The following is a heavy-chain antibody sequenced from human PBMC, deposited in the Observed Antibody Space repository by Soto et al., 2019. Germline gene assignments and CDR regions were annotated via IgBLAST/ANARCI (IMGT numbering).Heavy chain of an antibody. J-gene: IGHJ4*02. D-gene: IGHD3-9*01. V-gene: IGHV1-18*01. Sequence: QVQLVQSGAEVKKPGASVKVSCKASGYTFTSYGISWVRQAPGQGLEWMGWISAYNGNTNYAQKLQGRVTMTTDTSTSTAYMELRSMRSDDTAVYYCARAYLRMEANIYSFDYWGQGTLVTVSS. CDR2: ISAYNGNT. CDR1: GYTFTSYG. CDR3: ARAYLRMEANIYSFDY.